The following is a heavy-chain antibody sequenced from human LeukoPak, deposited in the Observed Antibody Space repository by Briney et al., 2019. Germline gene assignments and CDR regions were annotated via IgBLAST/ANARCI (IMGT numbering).Heavy chain of an antibody. CDR1: GLTFSSYS. Sequence: PGGSLRLSCAASGLTFSSYSMNWVRQAPGKGLEWVSSISSSSSYIYYADSVKGRFTISRDNAKNSLYLQMNSLRAEDTAVYYCARPMVRGVNWFDPWGQGTLVTVSS. D-gene: IGHD3-10*01. V-gene: IGHV3-21*01. J-gene: IGHJ5*02. CDR2: ISSSSSYI. CDR3: ARPMVRGVNWFDP.